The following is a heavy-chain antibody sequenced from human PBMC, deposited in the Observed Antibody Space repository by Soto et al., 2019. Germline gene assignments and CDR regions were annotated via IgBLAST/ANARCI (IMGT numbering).Heavy chain of an antibody. CDR3: ARDRSEVGWGWGYYYYYMDV. Sequence: SQTLSLTCAISGDSVSSNSAAWNWIRQSPSRGLEWLGRTYYRSKGYNDYAVSVKSRITINPDTSKNQFSLQLNSVTPEDTAVYYCARDRSEVGWGWGYYYYYMDVWGKGTTVTVSS. CDR1: GDSVSSNSAA. D-gene: IGHD7-27*01. CDR2: TYYRSKGYN. V-gene: IGHV6-1*01. J-gene: IGHJ6*03.